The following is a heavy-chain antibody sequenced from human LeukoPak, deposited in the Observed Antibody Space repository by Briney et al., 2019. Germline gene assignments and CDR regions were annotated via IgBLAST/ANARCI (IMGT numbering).Heavy chain of an antibody. Sequence: RGSLRLSCAASGFTVSTNYMSWVRQAPGKGLEWVSLIYSGGGTYYADSVKGRFTISRDNSRNTLSLQMNSLRVDDTAVYYCARGFRSVTTWGYFDYWGQGALVTVSS. J-gene: IGHJ4*02. CDR2: IYSGGGT. D-gene: IGHD4-17*01. CDR3: ARGFRSVTTWGYFDY. CDR1: GFTVSTNY. V-gene: IGHV3-66*01.